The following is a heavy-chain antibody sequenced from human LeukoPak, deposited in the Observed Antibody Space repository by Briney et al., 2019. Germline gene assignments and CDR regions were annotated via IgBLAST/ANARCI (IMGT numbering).Heavy chain of an antibody. Sequence: PGGSLRLSCAASGFTFSSNSMSWVRQAPGKGLEWVSYISSSRSTIYYADSVKGRFTISRDNAKNSLYLQMNSLRAEDTAVYYCAREAPYCSSASCYAVNSFDYWGQGTLVTVSS. CDR3: AREAPYCSSASCYAVNSFDY. J-gene: IGHJ4*02. D-gene: IGHD2-2*01. V-gene: IGHV3-48*01. CDR2: ISSSRSTI. CDR1: GFTFSSNS.